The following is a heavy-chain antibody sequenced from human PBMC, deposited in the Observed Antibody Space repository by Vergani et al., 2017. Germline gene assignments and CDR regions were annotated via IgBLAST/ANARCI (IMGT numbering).Heavy chain of an antibody. Sequence: QLQLQESGPGLVKPSETLSLPCTVSGGSISSSSYYWGWIRQPPGKGLEWIGSIYYSGSTYYNPSLKSRVTISVDTSKNQFSLKLSSVTAADTAVYYCARDVSSGYHYPKYAFDIWSQGTMVTVSS. CDR3: ARDVSSGYHYPKYAFDI. V-gene: IGHV4-39*07. J-gene: IGHJ3*02. CDR2: IYYSGST. CDR1: GGSISSSSYY. D-gene: IGHD3-3*01.